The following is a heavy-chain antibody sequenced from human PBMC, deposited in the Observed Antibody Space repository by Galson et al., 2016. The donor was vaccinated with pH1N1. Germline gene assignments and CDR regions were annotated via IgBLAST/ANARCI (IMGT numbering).Heavy chain of an antibody. D-gene: IGHD2-15*01. CDR3: ARGGYCSGGSCYDVFDY. CDR1: GYTFTDYD. CDR2: MNPNNDNT. V-gene: IGHV1-8*01. J-gene: IGHJ4*02. Sequence: SVKVPCKASGYTFTDYDINWVRQGTGQGLVWMGWMNPNNDNTGYAQKFQGRVTMTRNTSISTAYMELSSLRSEDTAVYYCARGGYCSGGSCYDVFDYWGQGTLGTGST.